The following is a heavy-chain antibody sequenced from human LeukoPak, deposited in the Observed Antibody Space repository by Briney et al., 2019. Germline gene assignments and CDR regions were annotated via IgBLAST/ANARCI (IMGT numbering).Heavy chain of an antibody. D-gene: IGHD1-26*01. Sequence: GGSLRLSCAASGFTLSNYWMNWVRQAPGKGLEWVANMKHDGTEKSYVDSVKGRFTISRDDAKNSLYLQMNSLRAEDTALYYCARSPYSGSYGPFDYWGQGTLVTVSS. V-gene: IGHV3-7*04. CDR3: ARSPYSGSYGPFDY. CDR2: MKHDGTEK. J-gene: IGHJ4*02. CDR1: GFTLSNYW.